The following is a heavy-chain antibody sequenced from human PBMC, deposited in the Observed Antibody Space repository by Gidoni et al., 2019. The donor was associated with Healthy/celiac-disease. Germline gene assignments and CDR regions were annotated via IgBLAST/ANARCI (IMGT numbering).Heavy chain of an antibody. Sequence: QVQLQESGPGLVKPSGTLSLTCAVSGGSISSSNWWRWVRQPPGKGLEWIGEIYHSGSTNYNPSLKSRVTISVDKSKNQFSLKLSSVTAADTAVYYCARSSPAQVTPDLFDYWGQGTLVTVSS. CDR2: IYHSGST. J-gene: IGHJ4*02. CDR3: ARSSPAQVTPDLFDY. D-gene: IGHD2-21*02. CDR1: GGSISSSNW. V-gene: IGHV4-4*02.